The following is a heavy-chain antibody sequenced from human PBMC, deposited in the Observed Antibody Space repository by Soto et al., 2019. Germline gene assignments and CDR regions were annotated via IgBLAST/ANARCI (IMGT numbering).Heavy chain of an antibody. J-gene: IGHJ6*02. V-gene: IGHV3-30*18. CDR1: GFTFSSYG. CDR3: AKSGSGSGYDFWSGYYKGQYYYYGMDV. D-gene: IGHD3-3*01. Sequence: PGGSLRLSCAASGFTFSSYGMHWVRQAPGKGLEWVAVISYDGSNKYYADSVKGRFTISRDNSKNTLYLQMNSLRAEDTAVYYCAKSGSGSGYDFWSGYYKGQYYYYGMDVWGQGTTVTVSS. CDR2: ISYDGSNK.